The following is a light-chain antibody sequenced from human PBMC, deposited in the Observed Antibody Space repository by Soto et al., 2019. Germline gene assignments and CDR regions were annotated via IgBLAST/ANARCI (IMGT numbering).Light chain of an antibody. J-gene: IGKJ1*01. V-gene: IGKV1-5*01. Sequence: EIKLNKTPSTLSASIGDRVTITCRASQSLSGWLAWYQQTPGKAPKLLISDAFRLESGVPSRFRGSGSGTEFSLTISSLQPGDSATFYCQQYASYPWTFGRGTKVDI. CDR1: QSLSGW. CDR2: DAF. CDR3: QQYASYPWT.